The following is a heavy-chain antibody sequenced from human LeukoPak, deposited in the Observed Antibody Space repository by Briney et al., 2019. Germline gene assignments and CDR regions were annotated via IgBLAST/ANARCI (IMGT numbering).Heavy chain of an antibody. V-gene: IGHV3-7*03. CDR2: IKQDGSEK. Sequence: GGSLRLSCAASGFTFSSYWMSWVRQAPGKGLEWVANIKQDGSEKYYVDSVKGRFTISRDNSKNSLYLQMNSLRAEDTALYYCAKDITLGYSSSWIDYWGQGTLVTVSS. J-gene: IGHJ4*02. CDR1: GFTFSSYW. CDR3: AKDITLGYSSSWIDY. D-gene: IGHD6-13*01.